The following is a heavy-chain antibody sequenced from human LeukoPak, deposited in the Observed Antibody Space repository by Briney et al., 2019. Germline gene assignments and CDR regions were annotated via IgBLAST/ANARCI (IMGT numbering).Heavy chain of an antibody. Sequence: PGGSLRLSCSTSGLTFINYAMHWVRQAPGKGLEWVAMTSYDGRNSHYADSVMGRFTISRDNSKNILYLQMNSLRRDDTAVYYCAGETSMGPHYFVYWGQGTLVAVSS. CDR2: TSYDGRNS. D-gene: IGHD5-18*01. V-gene: IGHV3-30*03. CDR3: AGETSMGPHYFVY. CDR1: GLTFINYA. J-gene: IGHJ4*02.